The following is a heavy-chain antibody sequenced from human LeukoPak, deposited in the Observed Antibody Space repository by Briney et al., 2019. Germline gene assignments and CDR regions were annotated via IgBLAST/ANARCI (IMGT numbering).Heavy chain of an antibody. CDR3: ARGSWGEIAGRKSFEF. V-gene: IGHV1-8*01. CDR1: EHTFTSYD. Sequence: VASVKVSCKASEHTFTSYDINWVRQATGQGLEWMGWMNPNSGNTGYAQKFQGRVTMTRVTSISTAYMELNNLTSEDTAVYYCARGSWGEIAGRKSFEFWGQGSLVTVSS. J-gene: IGHJ4*02. D-gene: IGHD6-6*01. CDR2: MNPNSGNT.